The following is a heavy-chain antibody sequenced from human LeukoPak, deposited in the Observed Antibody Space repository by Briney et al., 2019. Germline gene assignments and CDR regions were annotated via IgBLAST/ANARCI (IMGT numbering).Heavy chain of an antibody. CDR1: GGSISSSSYY. V-gene: IGHV4-39*01. J-gene: IGHJ4*02. CDR2: IHYSGST. D-gene: IGHD6-6*01. CDR3: ASPSSSSSTYDY. Sequence: SETLSLTCTVSGGSISSSSYYWGWTRQPPGKGLEWIGSIHYSGSTYYNPSLKSRVTISIDTSKTQFSLKLTSVTAADTAVYYCASPSSSSSTYDYWGQGTLVTVSS.